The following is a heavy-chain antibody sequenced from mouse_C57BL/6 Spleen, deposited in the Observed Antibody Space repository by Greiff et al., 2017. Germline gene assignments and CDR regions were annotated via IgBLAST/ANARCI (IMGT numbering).Heavy chain of an antibody. CDR1: GYAFSSSW. CDR3: ARDNYGEGGYYFDY. V-gene: IGHV1-82*01. Sequence: QVQLQQPGPELVKPGASVKISCKASGYAFSSSWMNWVKQRPGKGLEWIGRIYPGDGDTNYNGKFKGKATLTADKSSSTAYMQLSSLPSEDSAVYFCARDNYGEGGYYFDYWGQGTTLTVSS. J-gene: IGHJ2*01. CDR2: IYPGDGDT. D-gene: IGHD2-13*01.